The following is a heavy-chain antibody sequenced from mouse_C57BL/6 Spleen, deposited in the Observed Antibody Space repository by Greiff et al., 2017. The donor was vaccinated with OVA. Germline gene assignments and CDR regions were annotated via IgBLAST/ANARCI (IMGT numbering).Heavy chain of an antibody. D-gene: IGHD1-1*01. CDR2: ITPSNGGT. Sequence: VQLQQPGADLVKPGASVKLSCKASGYTFTGYWMHWVKQRPGQGLEWIGNITPSNGGTNYNEKFKSKATLTGDKSSSTAYMQLSSLTSEDSAVYYCAREGYYYGRYFDDWGQGTTLTVSS. V-gene: IGHV1-53*01. J-gene: IGHJ2*01. CDR1: GYTFTGYW. CDR3: AREGYYYGRYFDD.